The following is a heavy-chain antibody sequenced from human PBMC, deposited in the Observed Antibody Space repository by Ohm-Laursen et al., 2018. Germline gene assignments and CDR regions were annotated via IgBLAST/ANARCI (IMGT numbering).Heavy chain of an antibody. J-gene: IGHJ4*02. CDR1: GFTFSSYG. Sequence: RSLRLSCTASGFTFSSYGMHWVRQAPGKGLEWVAVISYDGSNKYYADSVKGRFTISRDNSKNTLYLQMNSLRAEDTAVYYCAKDLPLITIFGALDYWGQGTLVTVSS. V-gene: IGHV3-30*18. CDR3: AKDLPLITIFGALDY. D-gene: IGHD3-3*01. CDR2: ISYDGSNK.